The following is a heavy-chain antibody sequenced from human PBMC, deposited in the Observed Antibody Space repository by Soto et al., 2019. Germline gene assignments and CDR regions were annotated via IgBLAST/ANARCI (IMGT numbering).Heavy chain of an antibody. Sequence: PGGSLRLSCAASGFTFSSYSMNWVRQAPGKGLEWVSYISSSSSTIYYADSVKGRFTISRDNAKNSLYLQMNSLREEDTAVYYCARVYYYDSSGYYYVGYFDYWGQGTLVTVSS. D-gene: IGHD3-22*01. CDR2: ISSSSSTI. J-gene: IGHJ4*02. CDR3: ARVYYYDSSGYYYVGYFDY. CDR1: GFTFSSYS. V-gene: IGHV3-48*02.